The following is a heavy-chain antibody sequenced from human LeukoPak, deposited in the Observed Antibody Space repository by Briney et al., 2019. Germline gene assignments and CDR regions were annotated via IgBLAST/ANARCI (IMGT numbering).Heavy chain of an antibody. CDR2: INHSGST. Sequence: SETLSLTCAVYGGSFSGYYWSWIRQPLGKGLEWIGEINHSGSTNYNPSLKSRVTISVDTSKNQFSLKLSSVTAADTAVYYCAQTYYDILTGYYSDYWGQGTLVTVSS. CDR3: AQTYYDILTGYYSDY. CDR1: GGSFSGYY. V-gene: IGHV4-34*01. J-gene: IGHJ4*02. D-gene: IGHD3-9*01.